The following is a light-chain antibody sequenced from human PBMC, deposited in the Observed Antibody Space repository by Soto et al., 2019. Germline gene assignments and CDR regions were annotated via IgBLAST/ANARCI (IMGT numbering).Light chain of an antibody. V-gene: IGKV1-5*01. Sequence: DIQMTQSPSTLSASVGDRVTITCRASQSISSWLAWYQQKPGKAPKVLIYDVSSLESGVPSRFSGSASGTEFTLTISSLQPDDFATYYCQQYSSYSTFGQGTKLEIK. CDR1: QSISSW. J-gene: IGKJ2*01. CDR3: QQYSSYST. CDR2: DVS.